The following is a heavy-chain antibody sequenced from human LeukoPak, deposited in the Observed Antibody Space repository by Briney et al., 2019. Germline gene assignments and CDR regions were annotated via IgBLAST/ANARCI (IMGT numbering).Heavy chain of an antibody. V-gene: IGHV1-69*13. CDR1: GYTFTSYY. CDR3: ARDIVVVVAATYDYYYYGMDV. Sequence: SVKVSCTASGYTFTSYYMHWVRQAPGQGLEWMGGIIPIFGTANYAQKFQGGVTITADESTSTAYMELSSLRSEDTAVYYCARDIVVVVAATYDYYYYGMDVWGQGTTVTVSS. D-gene: IGHD2-15*01. J-gene: IGHJ6*02. CDR2: IIPIFGTA.